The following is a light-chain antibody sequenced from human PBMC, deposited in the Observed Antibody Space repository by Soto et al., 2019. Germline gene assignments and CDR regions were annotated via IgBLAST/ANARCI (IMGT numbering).Light chain of an antibody. Sequence: EILMTQSPVTLSVSPGERVTLSCRASQSVSDNLAWYQQKPGQAPSLLIYGAFTRATGVPARFSGAWSGTEFTLTISSLQSEDFALYYCQQYNDWPLTFGQGTKVEI. J-gene: IGKJ1*01. CDR2: GAF. CDR3: QQYNDWPLT. CDR1: QSVSDN. V-gene: IGKV3-15*01.